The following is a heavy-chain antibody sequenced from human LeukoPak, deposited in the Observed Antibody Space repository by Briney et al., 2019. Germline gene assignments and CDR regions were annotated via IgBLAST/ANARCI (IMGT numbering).Heavy chain of an antibody. V-gene: IGHV3-30*02. J-gene: IGHJ4*02. D-gene: IGHD3-3*01. Sequence: GGSLRLSCAASGFTFSSYGMHWVRQAPGKGLEWVAFIRYDGSNKYYADSVKGRFTISRDNSKNTLYLQMNSLRAEDTAVYYCARDWGSYYDFWSGYPNQNYFDYWGQGTLVTVSS. CDR3: ARDWGSYYDFWSGYPNQNYFDY. CDR1: GFTFSSYG. CDR2: IRYDGSNK.